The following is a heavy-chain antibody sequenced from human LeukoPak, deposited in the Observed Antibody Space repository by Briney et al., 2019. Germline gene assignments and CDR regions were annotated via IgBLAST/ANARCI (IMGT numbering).Heavy chain of an antibody. CDR3: ARGSIDVDTAMVSTDYYFDY. CDR2: INHSGST. J-gene: IGHJ4*02. CDR1: GGSFSGGY. V-gene: IGHV4-34*01. Sequence: SETLSLTCAVYGGSFSGGYWSWLRQPPGKGLEWIGEINHSGSTNYNPSLKSRVTISVDTSKNQFSLKLSSVTAADTAVYYCARGSIDVDTAMVSTDYYFDYWGQGTLVTVSS. D-gene: IGHD5-18*01.